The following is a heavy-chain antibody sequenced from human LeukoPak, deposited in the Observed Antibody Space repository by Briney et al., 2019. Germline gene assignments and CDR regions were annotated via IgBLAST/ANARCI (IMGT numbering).Heavy chain of an antibody. CDR3: ARSYCSSTSCYSPDY. CDR1: GYTFTSYD. CDR2: MNPKSGNT. V-gene: IGHV1-8*01. Sequence: ASVKVSCKASGYTFTSYDINWVRQATGQGPEWMGWMNPKSGNTVYAQKFQGRVTITSNTPISTVYMELRSLRSEDTAVYYCARSYCSSTSCYSPDYWGQGTLVTVSS. D-gene: IGHD2-2*01. J-gene: IGHJ4*02.